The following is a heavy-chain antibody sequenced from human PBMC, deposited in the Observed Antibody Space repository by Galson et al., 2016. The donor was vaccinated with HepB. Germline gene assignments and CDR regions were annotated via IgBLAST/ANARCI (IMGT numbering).Heavy chain of an antibody. V-gene: IGHV3-53*01. J-gene: IGHJ4*02. CDR1: GFTVSDNH. CDR3: AGYGGKSD. D-gene: IGHD4-23*01. CDR2: SFGRGNT. Sequence: SLRLSCAAAGFTVSDNHVTWIRQAPGRGLECVSVSFGRGNTYYADSVEGRFTISRDNARNTVYLQMNSLRTEDTAVYYCAGYGGKSDGGQGTLVTVSS.